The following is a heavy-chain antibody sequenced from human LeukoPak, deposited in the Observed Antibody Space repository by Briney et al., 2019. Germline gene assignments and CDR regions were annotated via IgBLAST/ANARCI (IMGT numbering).Heavy chain of an antibody. V-gene: IGHV4-34*01. CDR1: GGSFSGYY. CDR3: ARGGIGYYFDY. D-gene: IGHD1-14*01. Sequence: KPSETLSLTCAVYGGSFSGYYWSWIRQPPGKGLEWIGEINRRGSTNYNPSLESRVTISVDTSKNQFSLKLSSVTAADTAVYYCARGGIGYYFDYWGQGTLVTVSS. CDR2: INRRGST. J-gene: IGHJ4*02.